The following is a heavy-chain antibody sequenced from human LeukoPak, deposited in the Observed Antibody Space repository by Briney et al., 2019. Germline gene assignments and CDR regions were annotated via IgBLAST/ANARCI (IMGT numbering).Heavy chain of an antibody. V-gene: IGHV4-31*03. J-gene: IGHJ5*02. CDR2: IYYSGST. CDR3: ARERSLNWFDP. Sequence: SETLSLTCTVSGGSISSGGYYWSWIRQHPGKGLEWIGYIYYSGSTYYNPSLRSRVTMSVDTSKNQFSLKLSSVTAADTAVYYCARERSLNWFDPWGQGTLVTVSS. CDR1: GGSISSGGYY.